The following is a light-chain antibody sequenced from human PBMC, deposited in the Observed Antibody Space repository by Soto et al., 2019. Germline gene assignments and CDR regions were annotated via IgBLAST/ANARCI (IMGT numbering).Light chain of an antibody. Sequence: IVLTQSPGTLSLSPGERATLSCRPSQSVGSTYLDWYQQKPGQAPRLLIYAASSRATGIPDRFSGSASATDFTLTIARLEPDDFAVYYCRHYINSQWTFGQGTKVEIK. CDR3: RHYINSQWT. CDR2: AAS. J-gene: IGKJ1*01. CDR1: QSVGSTY. V-gene: IGKV3-20*01.